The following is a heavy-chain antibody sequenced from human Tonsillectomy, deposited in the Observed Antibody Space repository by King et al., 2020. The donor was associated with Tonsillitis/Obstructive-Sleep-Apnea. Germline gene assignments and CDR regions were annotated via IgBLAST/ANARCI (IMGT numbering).Heavy chain of an antibody. CDR3: ARVRGYGEDPLDY. CDR1: GGSISSYQ. J-gene: IGHJ4*02. D-gene: IGHD3-10*01. Sequence: VQLQESGPGLVKPSETLSLTCTVSGGSISSYQWSWIRQPPGKGLEWIGYIYYSGSTNYNPSLKSRVTISVDTYRNQFSLKLSSVTAADTAVYYCARVRGYGEDPLDYWGQGTLVTVSS. CDR2: IYYSGST. V-gene: IGHV4-59*01.